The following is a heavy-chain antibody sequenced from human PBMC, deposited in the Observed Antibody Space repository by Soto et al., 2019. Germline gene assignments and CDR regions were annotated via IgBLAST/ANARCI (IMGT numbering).Heavy chain of an antibody. D-gene: IGHD6-6*01. CDR1: SGSFGSGIW. V-gene: IGHV4-4*02. CDR2: LYHTGNT. CDR3: AGAAQLSPFDF. Sequence: VQLQESGPGLVEPSGTLSLTCTASSGSFGSGIWWSWVRQPPGKGLEWIGELYHTGNTNYNPAHKSRLTMSVDESKNQFSLSLNSVTAADTAVYYCAGAAQLSPFDFWGRGTLVTVSS. J-gene: IGHJ4*02.